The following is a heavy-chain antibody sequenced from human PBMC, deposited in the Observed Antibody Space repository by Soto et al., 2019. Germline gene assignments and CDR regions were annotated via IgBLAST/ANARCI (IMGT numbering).Heavy chain of an antibody. CDR1: GFTFSSYG. Sequence: QVQLVESGGGVVQPGRSLRLSCAASGFTFSSYGMHWVRQAPGKGLEWVAVISYDGSNKYYADSVKGRFTISRDNSKNTLYLQMNSLRAEDTAVYYCAKVLLDFSYDFWSGKGVYYYYGMDVWGQGTTVTVSS. V-gene: IGHV3-30*18. CDR3: AKVLLDFSYDFWSGKGVYYYYGMDV. CDR2: ISYDGSNK. D-gene: IGHD3-3*01. J-gene: IGHJ6*02.